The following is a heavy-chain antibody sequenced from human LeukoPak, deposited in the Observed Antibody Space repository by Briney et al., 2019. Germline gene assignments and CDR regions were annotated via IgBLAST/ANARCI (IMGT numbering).Heavy chain of an antibody. V-gene: IGHV3-74*01. Sequence: GGSLRLSCAASGNYWMHWVRQAPGKGLVWVSHIDSDGSWTSYADSVKGRFTISKDNAKNTVYLQMNNLRAEDTAVYYCVSFYETYWGWGTLVTVSS. CDR1: GNYW. D-gene: IGHD2-2*01. CDR2: IDSDGSWT. J-gene: IGHJ4*02. CDR3: VSFYETY.